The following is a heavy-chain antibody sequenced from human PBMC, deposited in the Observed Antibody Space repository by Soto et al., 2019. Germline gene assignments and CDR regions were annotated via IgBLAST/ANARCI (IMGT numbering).Heavy chain of an antibody. J-gene: IGHJ4*02. D-gene: IGHD6-13*01. V-gene: IGHV1-69*06. CDR2: IIPIFGPA. CDR3: GTGSSWTKVES. CDR1: GGTLSRSA. Sequence: QVQLVQSGAEVKKPGSSVKVSCKASGGTLSRSAISWVRQAPGQGLEWMGGIIPIFGPANYAQKFRGRVSIIADKSTRTAYMEMSSLRSEDTAVYYCGTGSSWTKVESWGQGTLVTVSS.